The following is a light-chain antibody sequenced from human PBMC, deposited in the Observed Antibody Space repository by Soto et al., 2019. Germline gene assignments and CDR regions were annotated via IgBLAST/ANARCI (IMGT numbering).Light chain of an antibody. Sequence: EIVMTQSPATLSVSPGESATLSCRASQSVSRKLAWYQQKPGQAPRLLIHDASTRATGIPERFSGSGSGTEFTLTISSLQSEDFAAYYCQQYYNYPLTFGEGTKVDIK. J-gene: IGKJ4*01. CDR1: QSVSRK. V-gene: IGKV3D-15*01. CDR2: DAS. CDR3: QQYYNYPLT.